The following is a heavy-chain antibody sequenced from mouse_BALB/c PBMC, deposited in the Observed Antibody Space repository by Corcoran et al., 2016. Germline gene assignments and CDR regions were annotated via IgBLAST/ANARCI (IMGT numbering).Heavy chain of an antibody. CDR3: ARGTGFAY. D-gene: IGHD3-3*01. J-gene: IGHJ3*01. Sequence: DVQLQESGPGLVKPSQSLSLTCSVTGYSITSGYYWNWIRQFPGNKLEWMGYISYDGSNNYNPSLKNRISITRYTSKNQFFLKLNSVTTEDTATYYCARGTGFAYWGQGTLVTVSA. CDR1: GYSITSGYY. CDR2: ISYDGSN. V-gene: IGHV3-6*02.